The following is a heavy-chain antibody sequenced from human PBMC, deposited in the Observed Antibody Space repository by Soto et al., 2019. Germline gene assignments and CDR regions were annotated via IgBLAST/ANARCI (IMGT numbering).Heavy chain of an antibody. CDR3: ARGPKYSSGWPYGMDV. D-gene: IGHD6-19*01. Sequence: SETLSLTCTVSSGSISSTIYSWDWIRQPPGKGLEWIGSIYYSGNTNYNPSLKSRVTISVDTSKNQFSLKLSSVTAADTAVYYCARGPKYSSGWPYGMDVWGQGTTVTVSS. V-gene: IGHV4-39*07. CDR2: IYYSGNT. CDR1: SGSISSTIYS. J-gene: IGHJ6*02.